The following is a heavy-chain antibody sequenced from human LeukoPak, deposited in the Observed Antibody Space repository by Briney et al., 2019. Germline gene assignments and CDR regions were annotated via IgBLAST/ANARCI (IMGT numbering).Heavy chain of an antibody. CDR3: ARDGIRGASLCAFDI. D-gene: IGHD1-26*01. V-gene: IGHV3-7*01. Sequence: PGGSLRLSCAASGFTLSSYWMNWVRQAPGKGLEWVANIKEDGSEKYYVDSVKGRFTISRDNAKNSLYLQMNSLRAEDTAVYYCARDGIRGASLCAFDIWGQGTMVTVSS. J-gene: IGHJ3*02. CDR2: IKEDGSEK. CDR1: GFTLSSYW.